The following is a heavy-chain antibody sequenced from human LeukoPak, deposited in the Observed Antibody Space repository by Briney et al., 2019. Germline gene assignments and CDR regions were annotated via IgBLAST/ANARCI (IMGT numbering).Heavy chain of an antibody. J-gene: IGHJ6*02. CDR2: IYYSGST. V-gene: IGHV4-39*07. CDR1: GGSINSSSYY. CDR3: AREDPQTTVPEGMDV. D-gene: IGHD4-17*01. Sequence: SETLSLTCTVSGGSINSSSYYWGWIRQPPGKGLEWIGSIYYSGSTYYNPSLKSRVTISVDTSKNQFSLKLSSVTAADTAVYYCAREDPQTTVPEGMDVWGQGTTVTVSS.